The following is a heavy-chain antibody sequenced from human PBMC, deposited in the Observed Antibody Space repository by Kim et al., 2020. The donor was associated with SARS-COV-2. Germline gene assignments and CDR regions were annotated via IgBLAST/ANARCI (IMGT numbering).Heavy chain of an antibody. Sequence: SETLSLTCTVSGGSISSSSYYWGWIRQPPGKGLEWIGSIYYSGSTYYNPSLKSRVTISVDTSKNQFSLKLSSVTAADTAVYYCATPTVAGTYYYYYGMDVWGQGTTVTVSS. J-gene: IGHJ6*02. CDR2: IYYSGST. CDR1: GGSISSSSYY. V-gene: IGHV4-39*01. CDR3: ATPTVAGTYYYYYGMDV. D-gene: IGHD6-19*01.